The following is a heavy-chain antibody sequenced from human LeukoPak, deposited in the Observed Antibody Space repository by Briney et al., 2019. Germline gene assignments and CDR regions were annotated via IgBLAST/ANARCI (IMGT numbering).Heavy chain of an antibody. Sequence: GASVKVSCKASGYTFTGYYMHWVRQAPGQGLEWMGWINPNSGGTNYAQKFQGRVTITRDTSISTAYMELSRLRSDDTAVYYCARDHYYDRLFDYWGQGTLVTVSS. CDR2: INPNSGGT. D-gene: IGHD3-22*01. CDR3: ARDHYYDRLFDY. V-gene: IGHV1-2*02. CDR1: GYTFTGYY. J-gene: IGHJ4*02.